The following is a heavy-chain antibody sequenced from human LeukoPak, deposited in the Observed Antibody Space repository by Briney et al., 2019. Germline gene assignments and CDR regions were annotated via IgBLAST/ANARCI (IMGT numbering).Heavy chain of an antibody. Sequence: PGGSLRLSCAASGFNFRGYNMNWVRQAPGKGLEWVSSMSTSSTYIYYADSIKGRFTISRDDARSLLYLQMDSLRVEDTAVYYCARDFLRSSGYYWGQGTLVTVSS. CDR2: MSTSSTYI. CDR1: GFNFRGYN. V-gene: IGHV3-21*04. J-gene: IGHJ4*02. D-gene: IGHD3-22*01. CDR3: ARDFLRSSGYY.